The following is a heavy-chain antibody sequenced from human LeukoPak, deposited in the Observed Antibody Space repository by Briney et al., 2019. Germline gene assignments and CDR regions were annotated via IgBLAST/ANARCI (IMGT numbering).Heavy chain of an antibody. Sequence: SETLSLTCAVYGGSSSGYYWSWIRQPPGKGLEWIGEINHSGSTNYNPSLKSRVTISVDTSKNQFSLKLSSVTAADTAVYYCARDSSSSSYDYWGQGTLVTVSS. CDR1: GGSSSGYY. J-gene: IGHJ4*02. D-gene: IGHD6-13*01. CDR2: INHSGST. V-gene: IGHV4-34*01. CDR3: ARDSSSSSYDY.